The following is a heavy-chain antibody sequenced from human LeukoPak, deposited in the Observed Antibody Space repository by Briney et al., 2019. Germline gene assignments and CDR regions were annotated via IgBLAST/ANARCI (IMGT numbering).Heavy chain of an antibody. V-gene: IGHV3-23*01. J-gene: IGHJ4*02. D-gene: IGHD2-2*01. CDR3: AKGGSPSCYSSSGY. CDR1: GFTFSTYA. CDR2: ICGSDGSR. Sequence: AGGSLRLSCAASGFTFSTYAMSWVRQAPGKGLEWVSAICGSDGSRYYADSVKGRFTISRDNSKNTLYPQMNSLRGEGTAVYYCAKGGSPSCYSSSGYWGQGTLVTVSS.